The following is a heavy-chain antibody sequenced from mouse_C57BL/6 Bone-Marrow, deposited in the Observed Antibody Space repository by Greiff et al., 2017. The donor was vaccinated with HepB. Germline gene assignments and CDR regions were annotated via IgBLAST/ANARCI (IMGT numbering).Heavy chain of an antibody. CDR3: ARYVTTVVGGFAY. CDR1: GYTFTDYY. CDR2: IGPGSGST. V-gene: IGHV1-77*01. Sequence: VQLQQSGAELVKPGASVKISCKASGYTFTDYYINWVKQRPGQGLEWIGKIGPGSGSTYYNEKFKGKATLTADKSSSTAYMELRSLTSEDSAVYFCARYVTTVVGGFAYWGQGTLVTVSA. D-gene: IGHD1-1*01. J-gene: IGHJ3*01.